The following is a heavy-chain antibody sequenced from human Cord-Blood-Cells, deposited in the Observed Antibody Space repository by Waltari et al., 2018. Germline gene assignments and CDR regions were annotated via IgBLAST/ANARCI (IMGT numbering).Heavy chain of an antibody. D-gene: IGHD3-3*01. CDR1: GYTFTSYA. CDR2: ISTNKRNQ. J-gene: IGHJ4*02. Sequence: QVQLVQSGAEVKKPGASVKVSCKASGYTFTSYAISWVRQDTGQGLGWMGWISTNKRNQKYAQKFQGRATRTPNKSTCTAYMEMRSLRSDDTAVYYCAREGVGELWSGYYIGYFDYWGQGTLVTVSS. V-gene: IGHV1-18*01. CDR3: AREGVGELWSGYYIGYFDY.